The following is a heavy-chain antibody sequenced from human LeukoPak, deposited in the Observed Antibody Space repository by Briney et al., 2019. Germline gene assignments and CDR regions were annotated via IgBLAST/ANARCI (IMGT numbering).Heavy chain of an antibody. CDR3: VKGSASSRPYYFDY. D-gene: IGHD2-15*01. CDR2: ITDSGGDT. CDR1: GFTFSSRA. Sequence: GGSLRLSCAASGFTFSSRAVSWVRQAPGKGLEWFSAITDSGGDTYYADSVKGRFTISRDNSKNTLDLQMSSLRAEDTAVYYCVKGSASSRPYYFDYWGQGALVTVSS. J-gene: IGHJ4*02. V-gene: IGHV3-23*01.